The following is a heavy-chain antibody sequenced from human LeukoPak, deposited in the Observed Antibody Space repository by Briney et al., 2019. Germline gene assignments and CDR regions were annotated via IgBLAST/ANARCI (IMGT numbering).Heavy chain of an antibody. Sequence: GGSLRLSCAASGFTFRNYLMNWVRQAPGKGLEWVSFISSTGGTIYYADSVKGRFTVSRDNGKNMVYLQMNSLRVEDTAVYYCARTREQWQVLDYWGQGTLVTVSS. CDR3: ARTREQWQVLDY. V-gene: IGHV3-48*01. CDR2: ISSTGGTI. D-gene: IGHD6-19*01. CDR1: GFTFRNYL. J-gene: IGHJ4*02.